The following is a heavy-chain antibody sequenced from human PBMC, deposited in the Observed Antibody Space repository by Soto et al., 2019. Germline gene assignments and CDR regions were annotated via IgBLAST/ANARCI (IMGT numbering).Heavy chain of an antibody. J-gene: IGHJ4*02. CDR2: ISGDGMRT. CDR1: GFTFSSYG. D-gene: IGHD3-22*01. CDR3: ARVFGDSGGYYYDF. Sequence: EVQLVESGEGLVQPGGSLRLSCAASGFTFSSYGMHWVRQAPGKGLEYVSAISGDGMRTYYVDSVKGRFTISRDNFRNILYLQMGSLRPEDMAVYYCARVFGDSGGYYYDFWGQGTLVTVAS. V-gene: IGHV3-64*02.